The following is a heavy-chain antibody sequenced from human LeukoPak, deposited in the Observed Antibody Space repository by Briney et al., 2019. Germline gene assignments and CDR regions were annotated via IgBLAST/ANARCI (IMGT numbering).Heavy chain of an antibody. CDR1: GYTFTGYY. V-gene: IGHV1-2*06. CDR3: ARDYCGGDCFPDY. Sequence: APVKVSCKASGYTFTGYYVHWVRQAPGQGLEWMGRINPNSGDTNYAQKFQGRVTMTRDTSISTAYMELSRLRSDDTAVYYCARDYCGGDCFPDYWGQGTLVTVSS. D-gene: IGHD2-21*02. CDR2: INPNSGDT. J-gene: IGHJ4*02.